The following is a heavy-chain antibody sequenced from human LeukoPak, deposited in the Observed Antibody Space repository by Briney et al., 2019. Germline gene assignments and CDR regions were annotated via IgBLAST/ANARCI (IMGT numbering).Heavy chain of an antibody. D-gene: IGHD2-21*02. V-gene: IGHV3-23*01. CDR3: AKALPTAFDY. CDR2: IISNGDST. CDR1: GFIFSSYA. J-gene: IGHJ4*02. Sequence: GGSLRLSCAASGFIFSSYAMSWVRQAPGKGLEWVSGIISNGDSTYYADSVKGRFTISRDNYKNTLYLQMNSLRVEDTAIYYCAKALPTAFDYWGQGTLVTVSS.